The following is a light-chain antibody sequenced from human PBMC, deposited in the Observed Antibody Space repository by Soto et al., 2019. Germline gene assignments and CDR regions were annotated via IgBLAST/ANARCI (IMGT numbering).Light chain of an antibody. V-gene: IGKV3-15*01. J-gene: IGKJ1*01. CDR2: GAS. CDR1: QSISSN. CDR3: QQYNNWPRWT. Sequence: EIVMTQSPASLSVSPGKRATLSCRASQSISSNLAWYQQKPGQAPRLLIYGASTRATGIPARSSGSGSGTVFTLTISSLQSADFAVYYCQQYNNWPRWTFGQGTKVDIK.